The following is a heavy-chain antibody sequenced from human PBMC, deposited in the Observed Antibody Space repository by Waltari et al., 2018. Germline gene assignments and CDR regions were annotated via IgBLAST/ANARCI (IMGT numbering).Heavy chain of an antibody. D-gene: IGHD3-9*01. CDR3: ARGHPFTIVSPRYYYYYYMDV. Sequence: QVHLQQWGAGLLKPSETLSLTCGVYSGSLTGYHWNWIRQAPGKGLEWIGDNNHSGKTDYNPALESRVTISADTSKNQFSLHLTSVTAAVTAVYYCARGHPFTIVSPRYYYYYYMDVWDKGTAVTVSS. CDR1: SGSLTGYH. CDR2: NNHSGKT. V-gene: IGHV4-34*01. J-gene: IGHJ6*03.